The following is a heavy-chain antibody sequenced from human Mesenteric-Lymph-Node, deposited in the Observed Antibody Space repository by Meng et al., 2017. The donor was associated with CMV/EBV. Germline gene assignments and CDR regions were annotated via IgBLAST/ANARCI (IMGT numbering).Heavy chain of an antibody. V-gene: IGHV3-53*01. CDR1: GFTVSSNY. CDR3: ARGRYSDYGMDV. Sequence: LSLTCAASGFTVSSNYMSWVRQAPGKGLEWVSVIYSGGSTYYADSVKGRFTISRDNSKNTLYLQMNSLRAEDTAVYYCARGRYSDYGMDVWGQGTTVTVSS. D-gene: IGHD3-16*02. J-gene: IGHJ6*02. CDR2: IYSGGST.